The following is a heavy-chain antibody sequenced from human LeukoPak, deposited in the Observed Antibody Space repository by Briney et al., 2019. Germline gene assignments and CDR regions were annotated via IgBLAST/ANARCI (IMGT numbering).Heavy chain of an antibody. J-gene: IGHJ3*02. V-gene: IGHV3-21*01. CDR2: ISSSSSYI. D-gene: IGHD1-26*01. CDR1: GFTFSSYS. Sequence: GGSLRLSCAASGFTFSSYSMNWVRQAPGKGLEWVSSISSSSSYIYYADSVKGRFTISRDNAKNSLYLQMNSLRAEDTAVYYCARDDAGVGATHDAFDIWGQGTMVTVSS. CDR3: ARDDAGVGATHDAFDI.